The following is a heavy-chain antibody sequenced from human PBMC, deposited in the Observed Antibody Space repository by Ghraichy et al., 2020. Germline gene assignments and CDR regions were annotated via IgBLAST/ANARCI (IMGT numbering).Heavy chain of an antibody. Sequence: VKVSCKASGGTFSSYAISWVRQAPGQGLEWMGRIIPILGIANYAQKFQGRVTITADKSTSTAYMELSSLRSEDTAVYYCARDRLDIVVVVAAHLYGMDVWGQGTTVTVSS. CDR1: GGTFSSYA. D-gene: IGHD2-15*01. J-gene: IGHJ6*02. CDR2: IIPILGIA. V-gene: IGHV1-69*04. CDR3: ARDRLDIVVVVAAHLYGMDV.